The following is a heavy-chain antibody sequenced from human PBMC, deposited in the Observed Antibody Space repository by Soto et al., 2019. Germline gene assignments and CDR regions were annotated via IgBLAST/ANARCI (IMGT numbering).Heavy chain of an antibody. Sequence: QVQLVQSGAEVKKPGSSVKVSCKASGGAFTNDIITWVRQAPGQGLEWMGRIIPLLDITNYAQKFQGRVTITAEKSASKAYMELNSLISEDTAVYYCARDSPIGSTFSGYDAIDYWGQGTLVTVSS. D-gene: IGHD5-12*01. CDR3: ARDSPIGSTFSGYDAIDY. CDR2: IIPLLDIT. V-gene: IGHV1-69*08. J-gene: IGHJ4*02. CDR1: GGAFTNDI.